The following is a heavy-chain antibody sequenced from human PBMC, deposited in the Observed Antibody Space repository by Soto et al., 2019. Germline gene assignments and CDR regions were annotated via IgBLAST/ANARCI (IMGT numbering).Heavy chain of an antibody. CDR3: ARLDSTIAVAGTGSDTNYYYYYGMDV. J-gene: IGHJ6*02. D-gene: IGHD6-19*01. V-gene: IGHV4-59*01. Sequence: PSETLSLTCTVSGGSISSYYWSWIRQPPGKGLEWIGYIYYSGSTNYNPSLKSRVTISVDTSKNQFSLKLSSVTAADTAVYYCARLDSTIAVAGTGSDTNYYYYYGMDVWGQGTTVTVYS. CDR2: IYYSGST. CDR1: GGSISSYY.